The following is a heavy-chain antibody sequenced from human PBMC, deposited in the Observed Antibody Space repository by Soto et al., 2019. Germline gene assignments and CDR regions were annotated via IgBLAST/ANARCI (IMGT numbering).Heavy chain of an antibody. CDR2: IIPIFGTA. Sequence: QVQLVQSGAEVKKPGSSVKVSCKASGGTFSSYAISWVRQAPGQGLEWMGGIIPIFGTANYAQTFQGRVTITADDSTSTAYMELSSLRSEDTAVYYCASHGLRAARRDYFYYGMDVWGQGTTVTVSS. D-gene: IGHD6-6*01. J-gene: IGHJ6*02. CDR3: ASHGLRAARRDYFYYGMDV. CDR1: GGTFSSYA. V-gene: IGHV1-69*12.